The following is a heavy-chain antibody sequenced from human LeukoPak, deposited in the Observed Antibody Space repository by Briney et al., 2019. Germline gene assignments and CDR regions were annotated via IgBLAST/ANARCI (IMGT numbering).Heavy chain of an antibody. CDR2: TYYGSRWYN. CDR3: ARGDGYSSTWYYFDY. V-gene: IGHV6-1*01. CDR1: GDSVSSNNAA. Sequence: SQTLSLTCAISGDSVSSNNAAWNWIRQSPSRGLEWLRRTYYGSRWYNDYAVSVKSRITINPDTSKNQFSLQLNSVTPDDTAVYYCARGDGYSSTWYYFDYWGQGTLVTVSS. D-gene: IGHD6-13*01. J-gene: IGHJ4*02.